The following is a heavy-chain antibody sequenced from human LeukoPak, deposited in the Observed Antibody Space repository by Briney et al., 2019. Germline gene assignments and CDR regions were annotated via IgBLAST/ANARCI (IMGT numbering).Heavy chain of an antibody. V-gene: IGHV5-51*01. D-gene: IGHD2-2*01. CDR1: GSRFNTYW. CDR2: IYPGDSDT. CDR3: ARRQGCSTSSCPPDS. J-gene: IGHJ4*02. Sequence: GESLKISCRGSGSRFNTYWIGWVRQLPGKGLEWMGIIYPGDSDTRYSPSFRGQVTMSADKSINTAYLQWSSLKASDTAMYFCARRQGCSTSSCPPDSWGQGTLVTVSS.